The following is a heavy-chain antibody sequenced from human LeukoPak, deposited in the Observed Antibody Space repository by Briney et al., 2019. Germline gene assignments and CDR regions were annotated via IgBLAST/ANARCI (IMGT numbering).Heavy chain of an antibody. CDR1: GFTFDDYA. D-gene: IGHD4-4*01. Sequence: PGRSLRLSCAASGFTFDDYAMHWVRQAPGKGLEWVSGISWNSGSIGYADSVKGRFTISRDNAKNSLYPQMNSLRAEDTALYYCAKEGYSNYASASVIDYWGQGTLVTVSS. V-gene: IGHV3-9*01. CDR3: AKEGYSNYASASVIDY. J-gene: IGHJ4*02. CDR2: ISWNSGSI.